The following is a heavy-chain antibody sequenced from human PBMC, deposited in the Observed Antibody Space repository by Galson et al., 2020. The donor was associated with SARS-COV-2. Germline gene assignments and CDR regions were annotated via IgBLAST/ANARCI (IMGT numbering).Heavy chain of an antibody. J-gene: IGHJ6*03. CDR1: GFTVSSNY. Sequence: GGSLRLSCAASGFTVSSNYMNWVRQAPGKGLEWVSVIYSGGSTYYADSVKGRFTISRDNSKNTLYLQMNSLRAEDTAVYYCAKDSGYSGYDYGGDYYYYSMDVWGKGTTVTVSS. D-gene: IGHD5-12*01. V-gene: IGHV3-66*01. CDR2: IYSGGST. CDR3: AKDSGYSGYDYGGDYYYYSMDV.